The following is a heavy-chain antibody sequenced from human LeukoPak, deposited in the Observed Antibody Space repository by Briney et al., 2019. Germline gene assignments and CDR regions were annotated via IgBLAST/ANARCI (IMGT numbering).Heavy chain of an antibody. CDR2: IYYSGST. CDR1: GGSISSGSYY. J-gene: IGHJ4*02. V-gene: IGHV4-39*07. CDR3: ARDENGPTAY. D-gene: IGHD2-8*01. Sequence: SETLSLTCTVSGGSISSGSYYWGWIRQPPGKGLEWIGSIYYSGSTYYNPSLKSRVTISVDTSKNQFSLKLSSVTAADTAVYYCARDENGPTAYWGQGTLVTVSS.